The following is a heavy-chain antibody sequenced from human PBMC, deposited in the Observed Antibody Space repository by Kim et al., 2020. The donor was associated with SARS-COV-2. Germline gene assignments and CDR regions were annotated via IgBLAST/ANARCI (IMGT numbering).Heavy chain of an antibody. CDR1: GFTFSSYG. J-gene: IGHJ6*02. V-gene: IGHV3-33*01. CDR2: IWYDGSNK. CDR3: ARDVRDYYYGMDV. D-gene: IGHD2-8*01. Sequence: GGSLRLSCAASGFTFSSYGMHWVRQAPGKGLEWVAVIWYDGSNKYYADSVKGRFTISRDNSKNTLYLQMNSLRAEDTAVYYCARDVRDYYYGMDVWGQGTTVTVSS.